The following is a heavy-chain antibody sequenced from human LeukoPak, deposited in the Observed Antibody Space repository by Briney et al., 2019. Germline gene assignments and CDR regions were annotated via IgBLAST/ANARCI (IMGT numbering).Heavy chain of an antibody. CDR1: GFTFSSYA. Sequence: GGSLRLSCAASGFTFSSYAMSWVRQAPGKGLERISAITGSGGTTYYADSVEGRFTIPRDNSKNTLYLQVNSLRAEDTAVYYCARDRMGAILYFDSWGQGTLVTVSS. CDR3: ARDRMGAILYFDS. J-gene: IGHJ4*02. V-gene: IGHV3-23*01. CDR2: ITGSGGTT. D-gene: IGHD1-26*01.